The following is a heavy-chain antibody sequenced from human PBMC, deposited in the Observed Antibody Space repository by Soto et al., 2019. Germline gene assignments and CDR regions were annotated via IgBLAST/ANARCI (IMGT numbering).Heavy chain of an antibody. CDR1: GGSISSSNW. D-gene: IGHD2-2*01. Sequence: QVQLQESGPGPVKPSGTLSLTCAVSGGSISSSNWWSWVRQPPGKGLEWIGEIYHSGSTNYNPSLKSRVTISVHKSKNQFSLKLSSVTAADTAVYYCARVVGGYYYGMDVWGQGTTVTVSS. V-gene: IGHV4-4*02. J-gene: IGHJ6*02. CDR3: ARVVGGYYYGMDV. CDR2: IYHSGST.